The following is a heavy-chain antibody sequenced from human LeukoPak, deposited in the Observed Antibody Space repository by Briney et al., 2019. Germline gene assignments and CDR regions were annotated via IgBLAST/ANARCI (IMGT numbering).Heavy chain of an antibody. CDR3: ARGGDYYDSSGYHDAFDI. D-gene: IGHD3-22*01. J-gene: IGHJ3*02. CDR1: GGTFSSYA. CDR2: IIPIFGTA. Sequence: SVEVSCKASGGTFSSYAISWVRQAPGQGLEWMGGIIPIFGTANYAQKFQGRVTITADESTSTAYMELSSLRSEDTAVYYCARGGDYYDSSGYHDAFDIWGQGTMVTVSS. V-gene: IGHV1-69*13.